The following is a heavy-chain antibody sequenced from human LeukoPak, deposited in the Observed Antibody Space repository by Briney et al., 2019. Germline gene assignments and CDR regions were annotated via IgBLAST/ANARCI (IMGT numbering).Heavy chain of an antibody. CDR1: GFTVSSNY. J-gene: IGHJ6*03. CDR2: IYSGGST. D-gene: IGHD6-6*01. Sequence: GGSLRLSCAASGFTVSSNYMSWVRQAPRKGLEWVSVIYSGGSTYCADSVKGRFTISRDNSKNTLYLQMDSLRAEDTAVYYCASGDSSSSYYYYYYMDVWGKGTTVTVSS. V-gene: IGHV3-53*01. CDR3: ASGDSSSSYYYYYYMDV.